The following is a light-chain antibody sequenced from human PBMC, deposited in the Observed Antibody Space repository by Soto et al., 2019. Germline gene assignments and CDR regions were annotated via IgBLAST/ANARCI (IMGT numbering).Light chain of an antibody. J-gene: IGLJ3*02. CDR1: SSNIGAGYD. CDR3: QSFDRSLTAWV. Sequence: QSVLPQPPSVSGAPGQRVTISCTGSSSNIGAGYDLHWYQQFPGAAPKLLIFAYTNRPSGVPDRVSGSKSGTSASLASTGLQADDEAEYYCQSFDRSLTAWVFGGGTKVTVL. V-gene: IGLV1-40*01. CDR2: AYT.